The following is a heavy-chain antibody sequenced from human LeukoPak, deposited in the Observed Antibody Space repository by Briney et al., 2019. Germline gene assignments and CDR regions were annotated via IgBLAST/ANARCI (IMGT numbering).Heavy chain of an antibody. Sequence: SVKVSCKASGGTFSSYAISWVRQAPGQGLEWMGRIIPIFGTANYAQKFQGRVTITTDESTSTAYMELSSLRSEDTAVYYCARDSGEQWLPESFGYWGQGTLVTVSS. J-gene: IGHJ4*02. V-gene: IGHV1-69*05. D-gene: IGHD6-19*01. CDR2: IIPIFGTA. CDR1: GGTFSSYA. CDR3: ARDSGEQWLPESFGY.